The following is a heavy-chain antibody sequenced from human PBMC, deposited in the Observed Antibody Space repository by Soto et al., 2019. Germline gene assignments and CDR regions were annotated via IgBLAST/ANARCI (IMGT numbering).Heavy chain of an antibody. V-gene: IGHV1-69*19. CDR1: GGTFNTYA. J-gene: IGHJ4*02. D-gene: IGHD3-10*01. Sequence: QVQLVQSGAEMKKPGSSVKVSCQSSGGTFNTYAMNWVRQAPGQGPEWMGDIFPMFGAANYAPKFQGRVTITADESTGTSYMQSRSLTSEDTALYFCAREVQVHTPAFASWGQGTLVTVSS. CDR3: AREVQVHTPAFAS. CDR2: IFPMFGAA.